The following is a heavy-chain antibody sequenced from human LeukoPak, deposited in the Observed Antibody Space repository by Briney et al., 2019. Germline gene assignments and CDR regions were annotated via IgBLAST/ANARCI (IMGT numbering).Heavy chain of an antibody. CDR1: DGSISSYY. V-gene: IGHV4-4*07. CDR2: IYTSGST. CDR3: ARDRPYYGDYVYAFDI. Sequence: SETLSLTCTVSDGSISSYYWSWIRQPAGKGLEWIGRIYTSGSTNYNPSLKSRVTMSVDTSKNQFSLKLSSVTAADTAVYYCARDRPYYGDYVYAFDIWGQGTMVTVSS. J-gene: IGHJ3*02. D-gene: IGHD4-17*01.